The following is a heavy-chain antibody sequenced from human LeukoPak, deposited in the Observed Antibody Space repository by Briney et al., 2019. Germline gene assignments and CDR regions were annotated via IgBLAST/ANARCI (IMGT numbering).Heavy chain of an antibody. V-gene: IGHV3-11*01. CDR1: GFTLSDHY. D-gene: IGHD1-26*01. J-gene: IGHJ4*02. CDR3: ARELKGRSFDY. Sequence: GGSLRLSCAASGFTLSDHYMSWIRQSPGKGLEWVSYISTTGVVLYYADSVKGRFTISRDNSKNTLHLQMNSLRVEDTAVYYCARELKGRSFDYWGQGTLVTVSS. CDR2: ISTTGVVL.